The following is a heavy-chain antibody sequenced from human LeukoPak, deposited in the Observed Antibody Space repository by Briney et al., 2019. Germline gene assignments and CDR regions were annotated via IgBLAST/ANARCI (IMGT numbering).Heavy chain of an antibody. Sequence: GASVTVSCKSSGYTFTGYYIHWVRQAPGQGLEWMGWIYPYSGDTNYAQNFQGRVTMTRDTSISTAYMELSSLKSDDTAVYYCVRDRNSGSSLDIWGQGTMLTVSS. J-gene: IGHJ3*02. V-gene: IGHV1-2*02. CDR3: VRDRNSGSSLDI. CDR2: IYPYSGDT. CDR1: GYTFTGYY. D-gene: IGHD6-6*01.